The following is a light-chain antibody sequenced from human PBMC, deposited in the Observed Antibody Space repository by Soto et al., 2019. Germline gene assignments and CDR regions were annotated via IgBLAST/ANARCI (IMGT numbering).Light chain of an antibody. V-gene: IGKV3-15*01. Sequence: EIVLTQSQGTLSLSPGERATLSCRASQSVSSSFLAWYQQKPGQAPRLLIHGATTRATGIPARFSGSGSGTEFTLTISSLQSEDFAVYYCQQYNNWPRTFGQGTKVDI. J-gene: IGKJ1*01. CDR3: QQYNNWPRT. CDR1: QSVSSS. CDR2: GAT.